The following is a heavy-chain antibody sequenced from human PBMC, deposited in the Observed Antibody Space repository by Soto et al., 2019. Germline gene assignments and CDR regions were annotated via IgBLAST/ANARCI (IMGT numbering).Heavy chain of an antibody. J-gene: IGHJ5*02. CDR2: TSYDGSSE. CDR3: XXXXXXXXXXXVYRAENWFDP. V-gene: IGHV3-30*03. Sequence: QVQLVESGGGVVQPGRSLRLSCAASGFTFSSYGMHWVRQAPGKGLEWVALTSYDGSSEYYADSVKDRFTISRDNSKXXXXXXXXXXXXXXXXXXXXXXXXXXXXXXXVYRAENWFDPWGQGTLVIVSS. CDR1: GFTFSSYG. D-gene: IGHD3-10*01.